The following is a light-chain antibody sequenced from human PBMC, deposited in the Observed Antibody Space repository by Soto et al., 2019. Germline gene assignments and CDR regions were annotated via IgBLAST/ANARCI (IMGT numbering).Light chain of an antibody. V-gene: IGKV1-5*01. CDR1: QSISSW. CDR2: DAS. J-gene: IGKJ1*01. CDR3: LQHNSYPWT. Sequence: DVQMTQSPSTLSASVGDTVTITCRASQSISSWLAWYQQKPGKAPKLLIYDASSLESGVPSRFSGSGSGTEFTLTISSLQPEDFATYYCLQHNSYPWTFGQGTKVDI.